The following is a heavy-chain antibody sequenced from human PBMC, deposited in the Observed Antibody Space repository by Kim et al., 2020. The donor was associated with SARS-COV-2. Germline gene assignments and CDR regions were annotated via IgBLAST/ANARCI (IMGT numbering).Heavy chain of an antibody. CDR3: ARTSGYYLSVDY. CDR1: GYTFTSYA. J-gene: IGHJ4*02. D-gene: IGHD3-22*01. CDR2: INAGNGNT. Sequence: ASVKVSCKASGYTFTSYAMHWVRQAPGQRLEWMGWINAGNGNTKYSQKFQGRVTITRDTSASTAYMELSSLRSEDTAVYYCARTSGYYLSVDYWGQGTLVTVSS. V-gene: IGHV1-3*01.